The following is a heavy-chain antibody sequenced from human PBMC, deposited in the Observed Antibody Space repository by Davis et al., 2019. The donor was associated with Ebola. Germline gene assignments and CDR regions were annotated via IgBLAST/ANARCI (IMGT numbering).Heavy chain of an antibody. Sequence: LGGSLRLSCAASGFTFSGSAMHWVRQAPGKGLEWVAVISYDGSNKYYADSVKGRFTISRDNSKNTLYLQMNSLRAEDTAVYYCAREPGIAAAGDGYGMDVWGQGTTVTVSS. CDR2: ISYDGSNK. D-gene: IGHD6-13*01. J-gene: IGHJ6*02. CDR1: GFTFSGSA. V-gene: IGHV3-30-3*01. CDR3: AREPGIAAAGDGYGMDV.